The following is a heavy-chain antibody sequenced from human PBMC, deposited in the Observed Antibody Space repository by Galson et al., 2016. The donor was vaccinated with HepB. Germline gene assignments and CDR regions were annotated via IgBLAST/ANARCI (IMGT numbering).Heavy chain of an antibody. CDR1: GDSISGSAYY. Sequence: ETLSLTCSVSGDSISGSAYYLGWIRQPPGKGLEWIGTISYTGGTSYNPSPKSRVAISVDTTKTHFSLELTSVTAADTAVYFCVRDSQINWFYLWGQGTRVTVSS. V-gene: IGHV4-39*02. J-gene: IGHJ5*02. CDR3: VRDSQINWFYL. CDR2: ISYTGGT.